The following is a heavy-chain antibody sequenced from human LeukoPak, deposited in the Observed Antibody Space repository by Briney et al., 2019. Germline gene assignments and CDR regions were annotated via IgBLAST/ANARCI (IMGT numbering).Heavy chain of an antibody. Sequence: GGSLRLSCAASGFTFSTYTIHWVRQAPGKGLEWVAVISNDGHFKYYADSVKGRFTISRDNSKSTLFLQMNSLTIEGTAVYYCARETRLPHNDILINRRAFDIWGQGTILTVSS. CDR1: GFTFSTYT. CDR3: ARETRLPHNDILINRRAFDI. CDR2: ISNDGHFK. V-gene: IGHV3-30-3*01. D-gene: IGHD3-9*01. J-gene: IGHJ3*02.